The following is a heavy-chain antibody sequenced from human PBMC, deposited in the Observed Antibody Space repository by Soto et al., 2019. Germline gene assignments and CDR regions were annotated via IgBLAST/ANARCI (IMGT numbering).Heavy chain of an antibody. CDR1: EFTFSSYA. J-gene: IGHJ4*02. Sequence: QVQLVESGGGVVQPGRSLRLSCAASEFTFSSYAMHWVRQAPGKGLEWVAVISYDGSNKYYADSVKGRFTISRDNSKNTLYLQMNSLRAEDTAVYYCARDGSRSGYYGGMDYWGQGTLVTVSS. D-gene: IGHD5-12*01. V-gene: IGHV3-30*14. CDR3: ARDGSRSGYYGGMDY. CDR2: ISYDGSNK.